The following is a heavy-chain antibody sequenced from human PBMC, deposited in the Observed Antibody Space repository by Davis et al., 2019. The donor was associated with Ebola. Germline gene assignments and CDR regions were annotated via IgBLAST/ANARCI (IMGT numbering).Heavy chain of an antibody. CDR3: ATRDTSSNCFGFYP. CDR2: ISGSGGST. V-gene: IGHV3-23*01. D-gene: IGHD2-2*01. CDR1: GFTFSSYA. Sequence: GESLKISCAASGFTFSSYAMRWVRQAPGQGLEWVSAISGSGGSTYYADSVKGRFTISRDNFKNTVYLQMDSLRADDTAVYYCATRDTSSNCFGFYPWGQGTLVTVSS. J-gene: IGHJ5*02.